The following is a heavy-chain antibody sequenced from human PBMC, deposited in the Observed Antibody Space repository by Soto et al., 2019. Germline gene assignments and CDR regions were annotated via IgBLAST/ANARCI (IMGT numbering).Heavy chain of an antibody. CDR3: ARRSSGWYFDY. CDR2: ISGSGDST. J-gene: IGHJ4*02. V-gene: IGHV3-23*01. D-gene: IGHD6-19*01. Sequence: PGGSLRLSCAASGFTFSSYAMNWVRQAPGKGLEWVSVISGSGDSTYYADSVKGRFTISRDNSKNTLYLQMNSLRAEDTAVYYCARRSSGWYFDYWGRGTLVTVSS. CDR1: GFTFSSYA.